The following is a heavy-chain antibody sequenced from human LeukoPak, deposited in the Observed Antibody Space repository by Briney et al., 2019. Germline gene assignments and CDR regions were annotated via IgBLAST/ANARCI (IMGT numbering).Heavy chain of an antibody. Sequence: ASVKVSCKASGYTFTSYGISWVRQAPGQGLEWMGWISAYNGNTNYAQKLQGRVTMTTDTSTSTAYMELRSLRSDDTAVYYCARYCTSATCYAFDPWGRGSLVTVSS. CDR1: GYTFTSYG. J-gene: IGHJ5*02. CDR2: ISAYNGNT. CDR3: ARYCTSATCYAFDP. V-gene: IGHV1-18*01. D-gene: IGHD2-2*01.